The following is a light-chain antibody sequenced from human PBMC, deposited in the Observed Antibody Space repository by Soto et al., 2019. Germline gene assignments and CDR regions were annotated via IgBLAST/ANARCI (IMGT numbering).Light chain of an antibody. CDR3: QQYNSYSWT. CDR1: QSITGW. J-gene: IGKJ1*01. CDR2: DAS. Sequence: DIQMTQSPSTLSASVGDRVTITCRASQSITGWLAWYQQKPGKAPKLLIYDASSLESGVPSRFSGSGSGTEFTLTISSLQPYEFATYYCQQYNSYSWTFGQGTKVEIK. V-gene: IGKV1-5*01.